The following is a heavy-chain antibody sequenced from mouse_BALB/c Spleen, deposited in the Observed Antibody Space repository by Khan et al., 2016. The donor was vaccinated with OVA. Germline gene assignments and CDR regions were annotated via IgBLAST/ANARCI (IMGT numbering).Heavy chain of an antibody. J-gene: IGHJ2*01. V-gene: IGHV1-76*01. CDR3: AREEALYYFDY. D-gene: IGHD3-2*02. Sequence: QVQLQQSGAELVRPGASVKLSCKTSGYIFTTYWIHWVKQRSGQGLEWIARIYPGTDNTYYNERVKERATLTADKSSSTAYMQLSSLKSEDSAVYFCAREEALYYFDYWGQGTTLTVSS. CDR1: GYIFTTYW. CDR2: IYPGTDNT.